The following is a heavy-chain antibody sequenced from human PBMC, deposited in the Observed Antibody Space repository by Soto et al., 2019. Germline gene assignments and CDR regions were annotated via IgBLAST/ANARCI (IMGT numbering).Heavy chain of an antibody. J-gene: IGHJ4*02. D-gene: IGHD2-15*01. CDR1: GFTFSSYW. Sequence: PWGSLRLSCAASGFTFSSYWMHWVRQAPGKGLVWVSRINSDGSSTSYADSVKGRFTISRDNAKNTLYLQMNSLRAEDTAVYYCARALGYCSGGSCYSEALDYWGQGTLVTVSS. CDR2: INSDGSST. CDR3: ARALGYCSGGSCYSEALDY. V-gene: IGHV3-74*01.